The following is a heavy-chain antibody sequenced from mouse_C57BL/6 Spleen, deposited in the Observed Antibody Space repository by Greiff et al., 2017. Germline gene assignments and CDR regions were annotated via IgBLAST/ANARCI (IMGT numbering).Heavy chain of an antibody. V-gene: IGHV1-52*01. J-gene: IGHJ1*03. CDR2: IDPSDSET. CDR1: GYTFTSYW. D-gene: IGHD2-4*01. Sequence: QVQLQQPGAELVRPGSSVKLSCKASGYTFTSYWMHWVKQRPIQGLEWIGNIDPSDSETHYNQQFKDKATLTVDKSSSTAYMQLSSLTSEDSAVYYCARRRYYDYDGWYFDVWGTGTTVTVSS. CDR3: ARRRYYDYDGWYFDV.